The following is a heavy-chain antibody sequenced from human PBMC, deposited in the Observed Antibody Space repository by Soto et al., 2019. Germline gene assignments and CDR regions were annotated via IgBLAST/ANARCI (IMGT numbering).Heavy chain of an antibody. J-gene: IGHJ5*02. CDR3: ARHGFYGDYSSNYFDP. CDR1: GYSFSNWW. D-gene: IGHD4-17*01. V-gene: IGHV5-51*01. CDR2: IYPSDSQT. Sequence: PGESLKISCKGSGYSFSNWWIAWVRQMPGKGLEYMGIIYPSDSQTRYSPSFQGQVTISADKSISTAYLQWSSLKASDTAIYYCARHGFYGDYSSNYFDPWGQGTLVTVPQ.